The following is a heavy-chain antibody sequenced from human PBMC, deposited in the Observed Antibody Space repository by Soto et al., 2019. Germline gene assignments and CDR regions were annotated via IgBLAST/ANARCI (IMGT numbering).Heavy chain of an antibody. V-gene: IGHV3-23*01. CDR3: AKSAMVRGGGWFDP. D-gene: IGHD3-10*01. J-gene: IGHJ5*02. Sequence: EVQLLESGGGLVQPGGSLRLSCAASGFTFSSDAMNWFRQAPGKGLEWVSDISGSGGITYYADSVKGRFTISRDNSKNTLYLQMNSLRPEDTAVYYCAKSAMVRGGGWFDPWGQGTLVTVSS. CDR2: ISGSGGIT. CDR1: GFTFSSDA.